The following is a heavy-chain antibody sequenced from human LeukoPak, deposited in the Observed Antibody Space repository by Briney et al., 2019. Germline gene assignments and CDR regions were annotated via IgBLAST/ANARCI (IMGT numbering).Heavy chain of an antibody. CDR2: ISSSSSYI. CDR3: ARVSGQLVPYFDY. D-gene: IGHD6-13*01. J-gene: IGHJ4*02. V-gene: IGHV3-21*01. Sequence: GGSLRLSCAASGFTFSSYSMNWVRQAPGKGLEWVSSISSSSSYIYYADSVKGRFTISRDNAKNSLYLQMNSLRAEDTAVYYCARVSGQLVPYFDYWGQGTLVTVPS. CDR1: GFTFSSYS.